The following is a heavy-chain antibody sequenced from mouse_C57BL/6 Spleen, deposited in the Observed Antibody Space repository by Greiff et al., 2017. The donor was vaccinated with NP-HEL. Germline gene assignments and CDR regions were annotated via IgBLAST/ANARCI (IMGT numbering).Heavy chain of an antibody. CDR3: ARKEAHYGRGYYAMDY. J-gene: IGHJ4*01. CDR2: ILPGSGST. Sequence: VQLQQSGAELMKPGASVKLSCKATGYTFTGYWIEWVKQRPGHGLEWIGEILPGSGSTNYNEKFKGKATFTADTSSNTAYMQLSSLTTEDSAIYYCARKEAHYGRGYYAMDYWGQGTSVTVSS. CDR1: GYTFTGYW. D-gene: IGHD1-1*01. V-gene: IGHV1-9*01.